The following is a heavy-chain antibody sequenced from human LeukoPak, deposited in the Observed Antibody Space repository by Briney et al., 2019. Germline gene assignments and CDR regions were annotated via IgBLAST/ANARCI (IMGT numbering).Heavy chain of an antibody. D-gene: IGHD2-8*01. CDR1: GLTFSSYS. V-gene: IGHV3-21*01. CDR2: ISSSSSYI. Sequence: GGSLRLSCAASGLTFSSYSMNWVRQAPGKGLEWVSSISSSSSYIYYADSVKGRFTISRDNAKNSLYLQMNSLRAEDTAVYYCARGLNPMVYDTSSGFDPWGQGTLVTVSS. J-gene: IGHJ5*02. CDR3: ARGLNPMVYDTSSGFDP.